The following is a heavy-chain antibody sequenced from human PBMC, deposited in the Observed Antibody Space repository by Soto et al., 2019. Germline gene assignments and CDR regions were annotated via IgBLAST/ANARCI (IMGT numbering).Heavy chain of an antibody. CDR1: GGSISGSSYY. J-gene: IGHJ4*02. CDR3: ASGGEGSIAVAG. CDR2: IYYTGRT. Sequence: QLQLQESGPGLVKPSETLSLTCTVSGGSISGSSYYWGWIRQPPGKGLEWIGAIYYTGRTYYKPSLKSRVTISVDTSKNQFSLKRNSVSAADTAVYYCASGGEGSIAVAGWGQGTLVTVSS. D-gene: IGHD6-19*01. V-gene: IGHV4-39*01.